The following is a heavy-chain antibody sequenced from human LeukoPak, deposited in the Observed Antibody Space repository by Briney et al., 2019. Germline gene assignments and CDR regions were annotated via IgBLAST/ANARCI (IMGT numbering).Heavy chain of an antibody. V-gene: IGHV4-39*01. CDR1: GGSISSSSYY. CDR3: AKPIAAAGPDAFDI. J-gene: IGHJ3*02. Sequence: SETLSLTCTVSGGSISSSSYYWGWIRQPPGKGLEWIGSIYYSGSTYYNPSPKSRVTISVDTSKNQFSLKLSSVTAADTAVYYCAKPIAAAGPDAFDIWGQGTMVTVSS. D-gene: IGHD6-13*01. CDR2: IYYSGST.